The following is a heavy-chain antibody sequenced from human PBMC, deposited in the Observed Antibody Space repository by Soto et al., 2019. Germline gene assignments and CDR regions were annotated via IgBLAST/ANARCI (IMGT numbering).Heavy chain of an antibody. V-gene: IGHV1-3*01. Sequence: QVQLVQSGAEVKKPGASVKVSCKASGYTFTSYAMHWVRQAPGQRLEWMGWINAGNGNTKYSQKFQGRVTITRDTXAXTAYMELSSLRSEDTAVYYCARDYAPYDSSGYLFDYWGQGTLVTVSS. CDR1: GYTFTSYA. CDR2: INAGNGNT. CDR3: ARDYAPYDSSGYLFDY. D-gene: IGHD3-22*01. J-gene: IGHJ4*02.